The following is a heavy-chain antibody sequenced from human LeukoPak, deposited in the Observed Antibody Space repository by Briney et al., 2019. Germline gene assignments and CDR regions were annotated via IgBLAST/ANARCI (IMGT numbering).Heavy chain of an antibody. V-gene: IGHV3-48*04. J-gene: IGHJ4*02. Sequence: GGSLRLSCAASGFTFSSYAMHWVRQAPGKGLEWVSYISSSGSTIYYADSVKGRFTISRDNAKNSLYLQMNSLRAEDTAVYYCATLVEMATTNDYWGQGTLVTVSS. D-gene: IGHD5-24*01. CDR3: ATLVEMATTNDY. CDR1: GFTFSSYA. CDR2: ISSSGSTI.